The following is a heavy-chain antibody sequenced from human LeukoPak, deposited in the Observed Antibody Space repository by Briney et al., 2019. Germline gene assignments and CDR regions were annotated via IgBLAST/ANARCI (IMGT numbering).Heavy chain of an antibody. V-gene: IGHV3-33*06. CDR3: AKDSGGRYFDY. CDR1: GFIFSNYG. Sequence: GGSLRLSCAASGFIFSNYGMHWVRQAPGKGLEWVAVIWYDGSKKYYADSVKGRFTISRDNSKNTLYLQMNSLRAEDTAVYYCAKDSGGRYFDYWGQGTLVTVSS. J-gene: IGHJ4*02. CDR2: IWYDGSKK. D-gene: IGHD2-15*01.